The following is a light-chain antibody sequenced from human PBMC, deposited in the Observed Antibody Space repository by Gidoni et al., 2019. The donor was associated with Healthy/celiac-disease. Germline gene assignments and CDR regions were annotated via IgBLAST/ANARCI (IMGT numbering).Light chain of an antibody. CDR2: GNS. Sequence: QSVLTQPPSVSGAPGQRVTISCTGSSSNIGAGYDVHWYQQLPGTAPKLLIYGNSNRPSGVPDRFSGSKSGTSASLASTGLQAEDEADYYCQSYDSTVPVFGGGTKLTVL. V-gene: IGLV1-40*01. CDR3: QSYDSTVPV. CDR1: SSNIGAGYD. J-gene: IGLJ2*01.